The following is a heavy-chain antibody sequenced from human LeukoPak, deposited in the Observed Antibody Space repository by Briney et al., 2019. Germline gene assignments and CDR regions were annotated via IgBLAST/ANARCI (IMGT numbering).Heavy chain of an antibody. CDR1: GGTFSSYA. CDR3: ARTIVVVVAATAHDGVRGWFDP. D-gene: IGHD2-15*01. Sequence: SVKVSCKASGGTFSSYAISWVRQAPGQGLEWMGGIIPIFGTANYAQKFQGRVTITTDESTSTAYLELSSLRSEDTAVYYCARTIVVVVAATAHDGVRGWFDPWGQGTLVTVSS. V-gene: IGHV1-69*05. J-gene: IGHJ5*02. CDR2: IIPIFGTA.